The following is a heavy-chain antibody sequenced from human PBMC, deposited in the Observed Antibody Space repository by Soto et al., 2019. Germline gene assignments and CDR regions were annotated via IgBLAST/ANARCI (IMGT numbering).Heavy chain of an antibody. J-gene: IGHJ4*02. CDR3: AKEFQDSSGWGGECLIDY. Sequence: QVQLVESGGGVVQPGRSLRLSCAASGFTFSSYGMHWVRQAPGKGLEWVAVISYDGSNKYYADSVKGRFTISRDNSKNSLYLKTNNMSVEDTALLYCAKEFQDSSGWGGECLIDYWGQGTLVTVSS. D-gene: IGHD6-19*01. CDR2: ISYDGSNK. CDR1: GFTFSSYG. V-gene: IGHV3-30*18.